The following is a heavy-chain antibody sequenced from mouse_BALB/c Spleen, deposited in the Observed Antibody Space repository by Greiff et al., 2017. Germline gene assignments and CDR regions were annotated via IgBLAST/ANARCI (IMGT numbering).Heavy chain of an antibody. CDR3: ARCPYYGNYVDY. Sequence: VQLQQSGPGLVKPSQSLSLTCTVTGYSITSDYAWNWIRQFPGNKLEWMGYISYSGSTSYNPSLKSRISITRDTSKNQFFLQLNSVTTEDTATYYCARCPYYGNYVDYWGQGTTLTVSS. CDR2: ISYSGST. V-gene: IGHV3-2*02. D-gene: IGHD2-10*01. J-gene: IGHJ2*01. CDR1: GYSITSDYA.